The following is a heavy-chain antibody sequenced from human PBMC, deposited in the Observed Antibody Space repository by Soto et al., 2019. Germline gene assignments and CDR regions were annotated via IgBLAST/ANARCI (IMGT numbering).Heavy chain of an antibody. Sequence: QLQLQESGPGLVKPSETLSLTCTVSGGSISSSSYYWGWIRQPPGKGLGWIGSISYSGSTYYNPSRKSRVTISVDTSKNQFSLKLSFVTAADTAVYYCARRGVYDYVWGSYRYTQDPKRGFDYWGQGTLVTVSS. CDR2: ISYSGST. CDR1: GGSISSSSYY. V-gene: IGHV4-39*01. J-gene: IGHJ4*02. D-gene: IGHD3-16*02. CDR3: ARRGVYDYVWGSYRYTQDPKRGFDY.